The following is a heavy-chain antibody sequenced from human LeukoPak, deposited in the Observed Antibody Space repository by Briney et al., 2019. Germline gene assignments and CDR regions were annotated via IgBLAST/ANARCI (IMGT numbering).Heavy chain of an antibody. CDR3: NWRDFCSAHYPFDS. Sequence: KSKTDGGTTDYAAPVKGRFTISRDDSKSTLYLQMNSLKTEDTAVYYCNWRDFCSAHYPFDSWGQGTLVTVSS. CDR2: KSKTDGGTT. V-gene: IGHV3-15*01. J-gene: IGHJ4*02. D-gene: IGHD3-3*01.